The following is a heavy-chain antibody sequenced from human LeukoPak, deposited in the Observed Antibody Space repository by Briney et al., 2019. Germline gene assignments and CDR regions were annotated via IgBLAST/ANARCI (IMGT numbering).Heavy chain of an antibody. D-gene: IGHD6-13*01. CDR2: IYYSGRT. V-gene: IGHV4-61*01. CDR3: ARDVGYSTSW. J-gene: IGHJ4*02. CDR1: GGSVGSSNYF. Sequence: SETLSLTCTVSGGSVGSSNYFWSWMRQPPGKGLEWIGYIYYSGRTNYNPSLKSRVAISVDTSKNQFSLKLSSVTAADTAVYYCARDVGYSTSWWGQGTLVTVSS.